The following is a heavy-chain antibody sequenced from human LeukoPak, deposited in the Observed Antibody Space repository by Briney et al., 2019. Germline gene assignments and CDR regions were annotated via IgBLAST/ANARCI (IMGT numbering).Heavy chain of an antibody. CDR2: IYHSGST. D-gene: IGHD3-10*01. J-gene: IGHJ4*02. CDR1: GYSISSGYF. CDR3: ATNYGSGSYYILVY. Sequence: KTSETLSLTCAVSGYSISSGYFWGRIRQPPGKGLEWIGSIYHSGSTYYNPSLKSRVTISLNTSKNQFSLKLSSVTAADTAVYYCATNYGSGSYYILVYWGQGTLVTISS. V-gene: IGHV4-38-2*01.